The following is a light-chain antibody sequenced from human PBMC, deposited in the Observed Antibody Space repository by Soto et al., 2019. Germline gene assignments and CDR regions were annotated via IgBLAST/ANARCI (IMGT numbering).Light chain of an antibody. V-gene: IGLV1-44*01. CDR3: ASWDDSLNGHV. CDR1: SSNIASNT. Sequence: QSVLTQPPSASGTPRQRVTVSCSGSSSNIASNTVNWYQQLPGTAPKLLIYSNDQRPSGVPDRFSASKSGTSASLAISGLQSEDEADYYCASWDDSLNGHVFGSGNKVTV. CDR2: SND. J-gene: IGLJ1*01.